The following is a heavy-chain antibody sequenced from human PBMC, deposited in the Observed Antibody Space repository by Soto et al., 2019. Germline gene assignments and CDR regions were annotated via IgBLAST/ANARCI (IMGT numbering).Heavy chain of an antibody. V-gene: IGHV1-69*13. CDR3: ARYHSSVWYYCDY. CDR1: GGTFSSYA. J-gene: IGHJ4*02. Sequence: SVKVSCKASGGTFSSYAISWVRQAPGQGLEWMGGIIPIFGTANYAQKFQGRVTITADESTSTAYMELSSLRSEDTAGYYCARYHSSVWYYCDYWGQGTRVTVSS. D-gene: IGHD6-19*01. CDR2: IIPIFGTA.